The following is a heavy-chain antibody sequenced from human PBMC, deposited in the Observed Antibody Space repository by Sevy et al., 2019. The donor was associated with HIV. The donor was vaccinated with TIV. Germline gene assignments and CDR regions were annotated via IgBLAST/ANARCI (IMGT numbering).Heavy chain of an antibody. D-gene: IGHD3-3*01. CDR2: ISAYNGNT. CDR3: ARVIRLRHAFDI. CDR1: GYTFTSYG. V-gene: IGHV1-18*01. Sequence: ASVKVSCKASGYTFTSYGISWVRQAPGQELEWMGWISAYNGNTNYAQKLQGRVTMTTDTSTSTAYMELRSLRSDDTAVYYCARVIRLRHAFDIWGQGTMVTVSS. J-gene: IGHJ3*02.